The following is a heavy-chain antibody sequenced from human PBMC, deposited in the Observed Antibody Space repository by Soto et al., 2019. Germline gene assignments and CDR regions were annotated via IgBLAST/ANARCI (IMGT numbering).Heavy chain of an antibody. J-gene: IGHJ3*02. D-gene: IGHD3-10*01. CDR1: GGSISSYY. CDR2: IYYSGST. CDR3: ARHYYGSGSYYDEYAFDI. V-gene: IGHV4-59*08. Sequence: QVQLQESGPGLVKPSETLSLTCTVSGGSISSYYWSWIRQPPGKGLEWIGYIYYSGSTNYNPSLKSRVTISVDTSKNQFSLKLSSVTAADTAVYYCARHYYGSGSYYDEYAFDIWGQGTMVTVSS.